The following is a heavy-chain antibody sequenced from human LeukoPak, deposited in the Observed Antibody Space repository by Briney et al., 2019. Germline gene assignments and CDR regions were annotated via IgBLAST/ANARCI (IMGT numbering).Heavy chain of an antibody. J-gene: IGHJ4*02. Sequence: PSETLSLTCTVSGGSISSGGYYWSWIRQHPGKGLEWIGYIYYSGSTYYNPSLKSRVTISVDTSKNQFSLKLSSVTAADTAVYYCARDIVATTNDYWGQGTLVTVSS. CDR1: GGSISSGGYY. CDR3: ARDIVATTNDY. V-gene: IGHV4-31*03. D-gene: IGHD5-12*01. CDR2: IYYSGST.